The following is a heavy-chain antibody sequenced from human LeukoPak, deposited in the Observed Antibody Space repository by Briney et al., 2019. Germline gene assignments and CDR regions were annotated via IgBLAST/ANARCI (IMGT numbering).Heavy chain of an antibody. D-gene: IGHD3-10*01. CDR2: INSRGGTT. CDR1: GFAITTYE. Sequence: GGSLRLSCAASGFAITTYEMNWVRQAPGKGLEWVSYINSRGGTTFYADSVKGRFTFSRDNGKNSLYLQMNSLRAGDTALYHCAREVVRGVYYFDYWGQGTLVTVSS. CDR3: AREVVRGVYYFDY. J-gene: IGHJ4*02. V-gene: IGHV3-48*03.